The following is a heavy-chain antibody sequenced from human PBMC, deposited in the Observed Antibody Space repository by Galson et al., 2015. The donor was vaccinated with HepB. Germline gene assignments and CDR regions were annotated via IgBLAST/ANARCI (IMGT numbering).Heavy chain of an antibody. Sequence: SLRLSCAASGFTFSSYGMHWVRQAPGKGLEWVAVISYDGSNKYYADSVKGRFTISRDNSKNTLYLQMNSLRAEDTATYYCASHYSDYPGTIYFDYWGQGTLVTVS. CDR1: GFTFSSYG. CDR2: ISYDGSNK. D-gene: IGHD4-17*01. J-gene: IGHJ4*02. CDR3: ASHYSDYPGTIYFDY. V-gene: IGHV3-30*03.